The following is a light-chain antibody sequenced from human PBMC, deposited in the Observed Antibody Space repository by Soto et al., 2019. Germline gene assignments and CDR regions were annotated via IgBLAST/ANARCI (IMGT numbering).Light chain of an antibody. CDR2: GAS. Sequence: IVITKSPATLSFSTMPSATLSCRASQSVSSNLAWYQQKPGQAPRLLIYGASNRASGIPARFSGSGSGTEFTLTISSLQPDDFAPYYCQQDNSYSRTFGQGGKVEIK. CDR1: QSVSSN. CDR3: QQDNSYSRT. V-gene: IGKV3D-15*01. J-gene: IGKJ1*01.